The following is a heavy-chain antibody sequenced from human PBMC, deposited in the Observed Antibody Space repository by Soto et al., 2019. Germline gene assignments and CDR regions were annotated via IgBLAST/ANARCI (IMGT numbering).Heavy chain of an antibody. D-gene: IGHD5-18*01. CDR1: GYTFTSYG. V-gene: IGHV1-18*01. Sequence: ASVKVSCKASGYTFTSYGISWVRQAPGQGLEWMGWISAYNGNTNYAQKLQGRVTMTTDTSTSTAYMELRSLRSDDTAVYYCARVVDTAMVRLPYYYYGMDVWGQGTTVTVSS. J-gene: IGHJ6*02. CDR3: ARVVDTAMVRLPYYYYGMDV. CDR2: ISAYNGNT.